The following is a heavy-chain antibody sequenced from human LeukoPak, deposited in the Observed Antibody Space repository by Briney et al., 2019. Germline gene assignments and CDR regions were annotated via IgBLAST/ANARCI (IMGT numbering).Heavy chain of an antibody. CDR1: GFTFRSYA. D-gene: IGHD5-18*01. J-gene: IGHJ4*02. Sequence: GGSLRLSCVASGFTFRSYAMTWVRQAPGKGLEWVSAISGSGGSTYYADSVKGRFTISRDNSKNTLYLQMNSLRAEDTAVYYCAKDDEYSYGTDYWGQGTLVTVSS. CDR3: AKDDEYSYGTDY. V-gene: IGHV3-23*01. CDR2: ISGSGGST.